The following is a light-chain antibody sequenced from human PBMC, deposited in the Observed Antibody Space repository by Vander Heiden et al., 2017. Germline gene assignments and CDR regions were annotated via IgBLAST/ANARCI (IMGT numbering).Light chain of an antibody. J-gene: IGLJ2*01. V-gene: IGLV3-1*01. CDR3: QAGDSGNVI. CDR2: QDS. CDR1: GLGEKY. Sequence: SYDLTQAPSVSVSPGQTATITCLGVGLGEKYGRWYQQKPGQSPVLVIYQDSKRPSGIPERCSGSNSGNTANLTISGTQALDEADYFCQAGDSGNVIFGGGTKLTVL.